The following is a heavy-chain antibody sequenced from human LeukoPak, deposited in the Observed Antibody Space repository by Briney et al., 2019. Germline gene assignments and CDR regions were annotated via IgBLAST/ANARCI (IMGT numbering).Heavy chain of an antibody. J-gene: IGHJ3*02. CDR3: ARSGITMVGGASIGLLTFDI. D-gene: IGHD3-10*01. Sequence: GGSLRLSCAASGFTFSTYWMHWVRQAPGKGLVWVSRISSDGSITGYADSVKGRFTISRDNAKNTLYLQMNSLRAEDTAVYYCARSGITMVGGASIGLLTFDIWGPGTMVTVSP. CDR2: ISSDGSIT. V-gene: IGHV3-74*01. CDR1: GFTFSTYW.